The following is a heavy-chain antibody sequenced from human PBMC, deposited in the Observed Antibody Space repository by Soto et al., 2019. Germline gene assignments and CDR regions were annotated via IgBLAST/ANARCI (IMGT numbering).Heavy chain of an antibody. V-gene: IGHV4-59*01. Sequence: SETLSLTCTVSGGSMISYYWNWIRHPPGKGREWIGYIYYSGSTNYNPSLKSRVTMSVDTSKNQFSLKLNSVTAADTAVYYCARVGSSGWYPHYWGQGTLVTVSS. CDR2: IYYSGST. J-gene: IGHJ4*02. CDR3: ARVGSSGWYPHY. D-gene: IGHD6-19*01. CDR1: GGSMISYY.